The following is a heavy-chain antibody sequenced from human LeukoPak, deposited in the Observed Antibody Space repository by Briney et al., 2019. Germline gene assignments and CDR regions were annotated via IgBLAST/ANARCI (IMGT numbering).Heavy chain of an antibody. J-gene: IGHJ3*02. CDR3: ATGHYYDSSGYYPLPDGFDI. Sequence: PGGSLRLSCAASGFTFSSYWMHWVRQAPGKGLVWVSRMNSDGSSTNYADSVKGRFTISRDNAKNTLYLQMNSLRAEDTAVYHCATGHYYDSSGYYPLPDGFDIWGQGTMVTVSS. V-gene: IGHV3-74*01. CDR2: MNSDGSST. D-gene: IGHD3-22*01. CDR1: GFTFSSYW.